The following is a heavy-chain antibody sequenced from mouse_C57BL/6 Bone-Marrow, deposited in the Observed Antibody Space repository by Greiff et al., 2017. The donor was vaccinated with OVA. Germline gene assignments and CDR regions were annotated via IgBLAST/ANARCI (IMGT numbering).Heavy chain of an antibody. CDR1: GYTFTDYY. J-gene: IGHJ3*01. CDR2: INPYNGGT. CDR3: ARITTGAY. D-gene: IGHD1-1*01. V-gene: IGHV1-19*01. Sequence: EVKLQESGPVLVKPGASVKMSCKASGYTFTDYYMNWVKQSHGKSLEWIGVINPYNGGTSYNQKFKGKATLTVDKSSSTSYMELNSLTSEDSAVYYCARITTGAYWGQGTLVTVSA.